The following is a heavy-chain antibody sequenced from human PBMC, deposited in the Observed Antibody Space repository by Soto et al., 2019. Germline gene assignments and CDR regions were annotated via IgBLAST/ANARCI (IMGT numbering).Heavy chain of an antibody. Sequence: GSSVKVSCKASEDTFTRYVIHWVRQAPGQRLEWMGWINAGNGNTKYSQNFQGRVTITRDASASTAYMELSSLRSQDTAVYYCATSKIDTSTWKQYCYRMDVWGQGSTVTVSS. D-gene: IGHD2-2*01. V-gene: IGHV1-3*01. J-gene: IGHJ6*02. CDR3: ATSKIDTSTWKQYCYRMDV. CDR1: EDTFTRYV. CDR2: INAGNGNT.